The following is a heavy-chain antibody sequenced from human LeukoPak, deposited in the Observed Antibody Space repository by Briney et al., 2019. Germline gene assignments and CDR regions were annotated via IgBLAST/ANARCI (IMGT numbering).Heavy chain of an antibody. D-gene: IGHD5-18*01. J-gene: IGHJ5*02. V-gene: IGHV3-74*01. Sequence: PPGGSLRLSCAASGFSFSSFWMHWVRQAPGKGLVWVSRINSDGSSTSYADSVKGRFTISRDNAKNTLYLQMRSLRAEDTAVYYCARDPGYSHWGGLFDPWGQGTLATVSS. CDR3: ARDPGYSHWGGLFDP. CDR2: INSDGSST. CDR1: GFSFSSFW.